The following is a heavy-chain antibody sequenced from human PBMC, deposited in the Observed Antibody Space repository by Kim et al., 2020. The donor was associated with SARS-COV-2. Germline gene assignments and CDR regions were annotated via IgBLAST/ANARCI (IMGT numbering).Heavy chain of an antibody. D-gene: IGHD4-17*01. CDR3: ARADGDYASHYYYYMDV. V-gene: IGHV3-21*01. Sequence: GGSLRLSCAASGFTFSSYSMNWVRQAPGKGLEWVSSISSSSSYIYYADSVKGRFTISRDNAKNSLYLQMNSLRAEDTAVYYCARADGDYASHYYYYMDVWGKGTTVTVSS. CDR2: ISSSSSYI. CDR1: GFTFSSYS. J-gene: IGHJ6*03.